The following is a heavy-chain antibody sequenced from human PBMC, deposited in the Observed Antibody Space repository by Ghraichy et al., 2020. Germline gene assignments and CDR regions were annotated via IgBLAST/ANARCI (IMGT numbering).Heavy chain of an antibody. CDR1: GGSFSDYY. Sequence: GSLSLTCTLYGGSFSDYYWTWIRQPPGMGLEWIGEITQTGNTNYNTSLESRVTISAETSKNQFSLRLSSVTAADTAVYYCARGSPLIRGVSKRRQDYYYMDIWGNGTTVTVSS. V-gene: IGHV4-34*01. CDR3: ARGSPLIRGVSKRRQDYYYMDI. CDR2: ITQTGNT. D-gene: IGHD3-10*01. J-gene: IGHJ6*03.